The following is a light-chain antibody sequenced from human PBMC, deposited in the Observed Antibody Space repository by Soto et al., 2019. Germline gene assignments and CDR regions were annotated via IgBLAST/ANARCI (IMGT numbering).Light chain of an antibody. CDR2: KAS. Sequence: IQMTQSPSTLSASVGDRVTITCRASQSISDLLAWYQQKPGEAPKLLIYKASSLESGVPSRFSGSGSGTQFSLTINSLQPDDFATYYCQQYDNYPPFGGGTKVEIK. V-gene: IGKV1-5*03. J-gene: IGKJ4*02. CDR3: QQYDNYPP. CDR1: QSISDL.